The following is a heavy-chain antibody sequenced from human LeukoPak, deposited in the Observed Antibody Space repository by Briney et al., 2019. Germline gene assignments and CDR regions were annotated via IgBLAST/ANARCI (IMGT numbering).Heavy chain of an antibody. D-gene: IGHD3-9*01. J-gene: IGHJ4*02. V-gene: IGHV4-4*02. Sequence: SETLSLTCTVSLDSTTSNFWSWVRQPPGKGLEWIGEIHRSGSPNYNPSLQSRVTISIDRSRNQIALELSSLTAADTALYYCARELLGGFDPGAYWGQGTLVTVSS. CDR2: IHRSGSP. CDR3: ARELLGGFDPGAY. CDR1: LDSTTSNF.